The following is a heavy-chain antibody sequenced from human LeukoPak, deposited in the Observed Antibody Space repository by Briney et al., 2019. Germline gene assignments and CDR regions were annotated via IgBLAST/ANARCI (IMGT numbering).Heavy chain of an antibody. CDR1: GFSFSTYG. J-gene: IGHJ6*03. CDR3: ARVLRYCSGGNCYSGGLGYMDV. D-gene: IGHD2-15*01. Sequence: GGSLRLSCAASGFSFSTYGMHWVRQAPGKGLEWLAFIQSDGRNKYYADSVKGRFTISRDNAKNSLFLQMNSLRAEDTAVYYCARVLRYCSGGNCYSGGLGYMDVWGKGATVTISS. V-gene: IGHV3-30*02. CDR2: IQSDGRNK.